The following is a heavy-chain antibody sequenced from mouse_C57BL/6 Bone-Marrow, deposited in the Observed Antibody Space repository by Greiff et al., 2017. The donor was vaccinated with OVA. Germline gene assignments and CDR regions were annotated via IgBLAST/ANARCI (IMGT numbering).Heavy chain of an antibody. CDR3: ARQRGLRYFDY. CDR1: GYTFTSYW. J-gene: IGHJ2*01. CDR2: IDPSDSYT. Sequence: QVQLQQSGAELVKPGASVKLSCKASGYTFTSYWMQWVKQRPGQGLEWIGEIDPSDSYTNYNQKFKDKATLTADKSSSTAYMQLSSLTYEDSAVYYCARQRGLRYFDYWGQGTTLTVSS. D-gene: IGHD4-1*02. V-gene: IGHV1-50*01.